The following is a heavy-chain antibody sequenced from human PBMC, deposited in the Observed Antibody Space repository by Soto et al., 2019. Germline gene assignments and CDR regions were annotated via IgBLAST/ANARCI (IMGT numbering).Heavy chain of an antibody. CDR3: ARGDYDYVWGSYRPDGWFDP. V-gene: IGHV1-69*06. D-gene: IGHD3-16*02. CDR1: GGTFSSYA. J-gene: IGHJ5*02. Sequence: QVQLVQSGAEVKKPGSSVKVSCKASGGTFSSYAISWVRQAPGQGLEWMGGIIPIFGTANYAQKFQGRVTITADKSTSKAYMELSSLRSEDTAVYYCARGDYDYVWGSYRPDGWFDPWGQGTLVTVSS. CDR2: IIPIFGTA.